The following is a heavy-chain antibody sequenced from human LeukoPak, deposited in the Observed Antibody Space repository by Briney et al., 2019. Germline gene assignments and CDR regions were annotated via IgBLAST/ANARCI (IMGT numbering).Heavy chain of an antibody. V-gene: IGHV4-59*01. CDR3: ARAARGYFQH. CDR1: GGSISSYY. J-gene: IGHJ1*01. Sequence: SETLPLTCTVSGGSISSYYWSWIRQPPGKGLEWIGYIYYSGSTNYNPSLKSRVTISVDTSKNQFSLKLSSVTAADTAVYYCARAARGYFQHWGQGTLVTVSS. CDR2: IYYSGST. D-gene: IGHD1-26*01.